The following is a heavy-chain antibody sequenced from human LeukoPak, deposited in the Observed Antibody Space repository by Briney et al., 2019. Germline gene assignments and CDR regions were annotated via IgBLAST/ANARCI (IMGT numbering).Heavy chain of an antibody. CDR2: ISGSGGGT. CDR1: GFTFSSYA. J-gene: IGHJ4*02. V-gene: IGHV3-23*01. CDR3: AKDTYGSGSYSFDY. D-gene: IGHD3-10*01. Sequence: GGSLRLSCAASGFTFSSYAMGWVRQAPGKGLEWVSAISGSGGGTYYADSVKGRFTISRDNSKNTPYLQMNSLRAEDTAVYYCAKDTYGSGSYSFDYWGQGTLVTVSS.